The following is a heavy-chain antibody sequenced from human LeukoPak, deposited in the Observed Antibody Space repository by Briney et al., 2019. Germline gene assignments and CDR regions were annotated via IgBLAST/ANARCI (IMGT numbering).Heavy chain of an antibody. V-gene: IGHV1-2*02. J-gene: IGHJ3*02. Sequence: ASVKVSCKASGYTFTGYYMHWVRQAPGQGLEYMGWINPNSGGTKYAQKFQGGVAMTRDTSISTAYMELSRLISDDTAVYYCAREQGIQLWLRDAFDIWGQGTMVTVSS. D-gene: IGHD5-18*01. CDR2: INPNSGGT. CDR3: AREQGIQLWLRDAFDI. CDR1: GYTFTGYY.